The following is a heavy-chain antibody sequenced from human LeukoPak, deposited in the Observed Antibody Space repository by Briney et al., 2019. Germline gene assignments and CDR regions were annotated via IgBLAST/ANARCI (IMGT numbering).Heavy chain of an antibody. Sequence: GGSLRLSCAATVFTFTPYTMNWVGQPPGKGLVWVSYIRRDANNIYYADSVKGRFTISRDIAQKSLFLQMESLRVEDTAMYYCGKGTTGTWGGGRLVTVS. J-gene: IGHJ5*02. D-gene: IGHD2-8*02. CDR1: VFTFTPYT. CDR3: GKGTTGT. CDR2: IRRDANNI. V-gene: IGHV3-48*01.